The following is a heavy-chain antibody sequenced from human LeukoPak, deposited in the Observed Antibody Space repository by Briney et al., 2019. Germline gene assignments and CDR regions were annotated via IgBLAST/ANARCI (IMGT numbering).Heavy chain of an antibody. CDR1: GYSFTSYW. V-gene: IGHV5-51*01. D-gene: IGHD6-6*01. CDR2: IYPGDSDT. Sequence: GESLKISCKGSGYSFTSYWIGWVRQMPGKDLEWMGIIYPGDSDTSYSPSFQGQVTISADKSISTAYLQWSSLKASDTAMYYCARVLHDLAARPHYFDYWGQGTLVTVSS. CDR3: ARVLHDLAARPHYFDY. J-gene: IGHJ4*02.